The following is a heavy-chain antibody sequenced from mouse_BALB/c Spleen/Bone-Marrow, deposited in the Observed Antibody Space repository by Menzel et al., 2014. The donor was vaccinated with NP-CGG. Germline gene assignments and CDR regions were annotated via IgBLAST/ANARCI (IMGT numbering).Heavy chain of an antibody. V-gene: IGHV14-3*02. CDR1: GFNIKDTY. Sequence: EVMLVESGAELVKPGASVKLSCTASGFNIKDTYMHWVKQRPERGLEWIGRIDPANGNIKYDPKFQGKATITADTSSNTAYLQLSSLTSEDTAVYYCAPYYYGRWFANWGQGTLVTVSA. J-gene: IGHJ3*01. CDR3: APYYYGRWFAN. D-gene: IGHD1-1*01. CDR2: IDPANGNI.